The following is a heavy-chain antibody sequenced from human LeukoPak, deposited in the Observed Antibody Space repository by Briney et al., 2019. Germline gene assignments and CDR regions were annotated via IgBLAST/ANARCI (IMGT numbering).Heavy chain of an antibody. Sequence: GASVKVSCKASGGTFSSYAISWVRQAPGQGLEWMGRIIPILGIANYAQKFQGRVTITADKSTSTAYMELSSLRSEGTAVYYCARVGSSSPDQAFDIWGQGTMVTVSS. J-gene: IGHJ3*02. V-gene: IGHV1-69*04. D-gene: IGHD6-6*01. CDR2: IIPILGIA. CDR1: GGTFSSYA. CDR3: ARVGSSSPDQAFDI.